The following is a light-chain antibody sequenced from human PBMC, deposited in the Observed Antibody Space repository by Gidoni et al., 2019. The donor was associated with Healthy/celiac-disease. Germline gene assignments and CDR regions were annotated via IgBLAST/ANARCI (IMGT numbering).Light chain of an antibody. Sequence: DIVMTQSPLSLPVTPGEPASISCRSSQSLLHSNGYNYLDWYLQKPGQSPQLLIYLGSNRASGVPDRFCGSGSGTDFTLKISRVEGEDVGVYYCMQALQTPLTFGGGTKVEIK. CDR2: LGS. CDR1: QSLLHSNGYNY. V-gene: IGKV2-28*01. CDR3: MQALQTPLT. J-gene: IGKJ4*01.